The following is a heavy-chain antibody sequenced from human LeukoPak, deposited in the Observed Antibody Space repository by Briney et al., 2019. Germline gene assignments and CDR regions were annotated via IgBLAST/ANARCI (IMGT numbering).Heavy chain of an antibody. V-gene: IGHV3-30*02. D-gene: IGHD3-10*01. CDR3: AKSSGYGSYDHFDF. Sequence: GGSLRLSCAASGFTFSSSGMHWVRQAPGKGLEWVAFIRYDGSEKYYTDSVKGRFTISRDNSKNTLYLQMNSLTTEDTAVYYCAKSSGYGSYDHFDFRGQGTLVTV. CDR1: GFTFSSSG. CDR2: IRYDGSEK. J-gene: IGHJ4*02.